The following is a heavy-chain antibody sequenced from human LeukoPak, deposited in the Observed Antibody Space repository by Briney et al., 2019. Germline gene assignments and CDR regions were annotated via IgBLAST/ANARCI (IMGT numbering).Heavy chain of an antibody. J-gene: IGHJ4*02. CDR3: AREGYSSGILYYFDY. D-gene: IGHD6-19*01. Sequence: ASVKVSCKASGYTFTGYGISWVRQAPGQGLEWMGWISAYNGNTNYAQKLQGRVTMTTDTSTSTAYMELRSLRSDDTAVYYCAREGYSSGILYYFDYWGQGTLVTVSS. V-gene: IGHV1-18*01. CDR1: GYTFTGYG. CDR2: ISAYNGNT.